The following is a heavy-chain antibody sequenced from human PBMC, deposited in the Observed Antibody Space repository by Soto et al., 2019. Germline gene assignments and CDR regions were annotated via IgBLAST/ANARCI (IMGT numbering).Heavy chain of an antibody. Sequence: GGSLRLSCAASGFTFSSYAMSWVRQAPGKGLEWVSAISGSGGSTYYADSVKGRFTISRDNSKNTLYLQMNSLRAEDTAVYYCAKVPRERRYYYYMDVWGKGTTVTVSS. CDR1: GFTFSSYA. V-gene: IGHV3-23*01. CDR3: AKVPRERRYYYYMDV. J-gene: IGHJ6*03. CDR2: ISGSGGST.